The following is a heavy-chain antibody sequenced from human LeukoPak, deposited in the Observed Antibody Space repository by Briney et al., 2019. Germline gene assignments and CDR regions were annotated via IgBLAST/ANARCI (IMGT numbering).Heavy chain of an antibody. D-gene: IGHD3-9*01. Sequence: SETLSLTCTVSGGSISSSSYYWGWIRQPPGKGLEWIGSIYYSGSTYYNPSLKSRVTISVDASKNQFSLKLSSVTAADTAVYYCARLSRDFDWFPLLIDYWGQGTLVTVSS. CDR3: ARLSRDFDWFPLLIDY. CDR2: IYYSGST. CDR1: GGSISSSSYY. J-gene: IGHJ4*02. V-gene: IGHV4-39*01.